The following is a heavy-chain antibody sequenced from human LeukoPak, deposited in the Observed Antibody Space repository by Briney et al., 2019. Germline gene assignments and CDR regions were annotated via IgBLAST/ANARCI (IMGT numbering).Heavy chain of an antibody. CDR1: GYTFTSYG. J-gene: IGHJ4*02. D-gene: IGHD3-16*01. Sequence: ASVNVSFKASGYTFTSYGISWLRQAPGQRLEWMGLISAYSGNTNFAQKLQGRVTMTTDTSTSTAYMELRSLRSDDTAVYFCARGADTGSYGSLVYFDYWGQGTLVTVSS. CDR3: ARGADTGSYGSLVYFDY. V-gene: IGHV1-18*01. CDR2: ISAYSGNT.